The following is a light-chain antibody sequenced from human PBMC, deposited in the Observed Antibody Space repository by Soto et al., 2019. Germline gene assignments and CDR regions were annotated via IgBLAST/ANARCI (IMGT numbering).Light chain of an antibody. J-gene: IGLJ1*01. CDR3: CSLAGRPTSYV. Sequence: QSALTQPASVSGSPGQSVTISCTGTSSDVGAFDLVSWYQQHPGKAPHLIIFEVTKRPSGVSSRFSGSRSGLTASLTISGLQAEDEAEYYCCSLAGRPTSYVFGSATNVTVL. V-gene: IGLV2-23*02. CDR1: SSDVGAFDL. CDR2: EVT.